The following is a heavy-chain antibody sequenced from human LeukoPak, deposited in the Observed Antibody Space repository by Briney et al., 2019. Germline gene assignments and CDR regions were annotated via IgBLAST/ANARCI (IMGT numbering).Heavy chain of an antibody. Sequence: SVKVSCKASGGTFSSYAISWVRQAPGQGLEWMGGITPIFGTANYAQKFQGRVTITADESTSTAYMELSSLRSEDTAVYYCASVPRPLRWEPYYYYMDVWGKGTTVTVSS. J-gene: IGHJ6*03. V-gene: IGHV1-69*13. CDR3: ASVPRPLRWEPYYYYMDV. CDR1: GGTFSSYA. D-gene: IGHD4-23*01. CDR2: ITPIFGTA.